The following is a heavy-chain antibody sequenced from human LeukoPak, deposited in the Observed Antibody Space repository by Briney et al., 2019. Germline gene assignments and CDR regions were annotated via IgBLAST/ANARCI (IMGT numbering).Heavy chain of an antibody. CDR3: AKDRSTMVRGVQDY. CDR2: ISYDGSNK. J-gene: IGHJ4*02. CDR1: GFTFSSYG. V-gene: IGHV3-30*18. D-gene: IGHD3-10*01. Sequence: GGSLRPSCAASGFTFSSYGMHWVRQAPGKGLEWVAVISYDGSNKYYADSVKGRFTISRDNSKNTLYLQMNSLRAEDTAVYYCAKDRSTMVRGVQDYWGQGTLVTVSS.